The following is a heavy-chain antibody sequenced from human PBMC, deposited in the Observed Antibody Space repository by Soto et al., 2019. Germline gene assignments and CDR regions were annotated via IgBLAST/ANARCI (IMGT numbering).Heavy chain of an antibody. Sequence: QVQLQQWGAGLLKPSETLSLTCAVSGGSFSGYYWSWIRQPPGKGLEWIGEIAHSGTTNYSPSLKSRITSSVDQSNNQFSLKLTTLTAADSAVYFCARERRIRVLADRPDYCSFMDVWGKGTTVTVSS. CDR2: IAHSGTT. CDR1: GGSFSGYY. V-gene: IGHV4-34*02. J-gene: IGHJ6*03. CDR3: ARERRIRVLADRPDYCSFMDV. D-gene: IGHD1-26*01.